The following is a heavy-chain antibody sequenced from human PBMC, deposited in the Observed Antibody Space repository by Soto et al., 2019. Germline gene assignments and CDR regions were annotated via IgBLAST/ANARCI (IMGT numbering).Heavy chain of an antibody. J-gene: IGHJ4*02. CDR3: ARGPKLGDVGGHYDD. CDR1: GFTFSIHG. Sequence: QVQLVESGGGVVQPGRSLRLSCSASGFTFSIHGMHWVRQAPGKGLEWVSLVWYDGSNENYADSVKGRFTISRDNSKNTLYLEMNSLTAEDTAVYYCARGPKLGDVGGHYDDWGPGTLVTVSS. D-gene: IGHD2-21*02. CDR2: VWYDGSNE. V-gene: IGHV3-33*01.